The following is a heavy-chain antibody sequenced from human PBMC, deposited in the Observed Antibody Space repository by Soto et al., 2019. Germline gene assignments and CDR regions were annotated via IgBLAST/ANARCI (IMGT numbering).Heavy chain of an antibody. V-gene: IGHV3-64D*08. CDR2: ISSNGGST. D-gene: IGHD6-13*01. Sequence: PGGSLRLCCSASGFTFSSYAMHWVRQVPGKGLEYVSAISSNGGSTYYADSVKGRFTISRDNSKNTLYLQMSSLRAEDTAVYYCVAQRGYSSSSSNRFDPWGQGTLVTVSS. CDR3: VAQRGYSSSSSNRFDP. CDR1: GFTFSSYA. J-gene: IGHJ5*02.